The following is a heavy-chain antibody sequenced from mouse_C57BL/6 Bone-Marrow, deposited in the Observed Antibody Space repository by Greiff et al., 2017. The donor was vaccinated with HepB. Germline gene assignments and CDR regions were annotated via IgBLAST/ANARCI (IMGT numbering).Heavy chain of an antibody. V-gene: IGHV1-15*01. CDR3: TREEVYYGNYGY. Sequence: QVQLKQSGAELVRPGASVTLSCKASGYTFTDYEMHWVKQTPVHGLEWIGAIDPETGGTAYNQKFKGKAILTEDKSSSTAYMELRSLTSEDSSVNYCTREEVYYGNYGYWGQGTTLTVSS. CDR1: GYTFTDYE. CDR2: IDPETGGT. D-gene: IGHD2-1*01. J-gene: IGHJ2*01.